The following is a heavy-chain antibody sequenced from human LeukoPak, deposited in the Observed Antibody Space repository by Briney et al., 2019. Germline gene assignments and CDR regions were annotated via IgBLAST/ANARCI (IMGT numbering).Heavy chain of an antibody. Sequence: SETLSLTCTVSGGSISSSTYYWSWILQPPGQGLEWIAYISDIGSINYNPSLKSRVTISLDTSKNQFSLKLSSVTAADTAVYYCAGHHPRNTVDFWGQGTLVTVSS. CDR3: AGHHPRNTVDF. CDR2: ISDIGSI. J-gene: IGHJ4*02. V-gene: IGHV4-61*05. CDR1: GGSISSSTYY. D-gene: IGHD2/OR15-2a*01.